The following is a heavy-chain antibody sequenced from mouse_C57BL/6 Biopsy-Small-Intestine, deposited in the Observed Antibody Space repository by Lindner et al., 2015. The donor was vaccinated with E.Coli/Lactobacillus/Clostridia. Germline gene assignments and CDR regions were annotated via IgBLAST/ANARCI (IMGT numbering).Heavy chain of an antibody. V-gene: IGHV1-42*01. J-gene: IGHJ2*01. D-gene: IGHD1-3*01. CDR1: GYSFTGYY. CDR2: INPSTGGT. CDR3: ARKRGSAPFDY. Sequence: VQLQESGPELVKPGASVKMSCKASGYSFTGYYMHWVKQSPEKSLEWIGEINPSTGGTTYNQKFKAKATLTVDKSSSTAYMQLKSLTSEDSAVYYCARKRGSAPFDYWGQGTTLTVSS.